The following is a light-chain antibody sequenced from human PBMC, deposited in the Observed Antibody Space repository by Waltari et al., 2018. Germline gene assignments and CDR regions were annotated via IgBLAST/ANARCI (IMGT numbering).Light chain of an antibody. Sequence: SYELTQPLSVSVALGQTARITCGENNIGSKNLQWYLQKPGQAPVMVIYSDSNRPSGIPERFSGSNSGNTATLTISRAQAGDEADYYCQVWDSTTVVFGGGTKLTVL. CDR1: NIGSKN. J-gene: IGLJ2*01. CDR3: QVWDSTTVV. CDR2: SDS. V-gene: IGLV3-9*01.